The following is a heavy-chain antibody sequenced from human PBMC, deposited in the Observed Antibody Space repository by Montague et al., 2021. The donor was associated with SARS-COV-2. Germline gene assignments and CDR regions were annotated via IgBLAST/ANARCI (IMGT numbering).Heavy chain of an antibody. J-gene: IGHJ5*02. CDR2: TYYRSKWYN. D-gene: IGHD3-10*01. V-gene: IGHV6-1*01. CDR1: GDSVSSNSAA. Sequence: CAISGDSVSSNSAAWNWIRQSPSRGLEWLGRTYYRSKWYNDYAVSVKSRITINPDTSKNQFPLQLNSVTPEDTAVYYCARDLDYYGSGSYPEGFDPWGQGTLVTVSS. CDR3: ARDLDYYGSGSYPEGFDP.